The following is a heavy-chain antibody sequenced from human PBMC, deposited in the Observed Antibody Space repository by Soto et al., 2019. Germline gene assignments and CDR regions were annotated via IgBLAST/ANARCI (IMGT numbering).Heavy chain of an antibody. CDR3: ARDRGSTWMYKWFDP. J-gene: IGHJ5*02. CDR1: GDSINSADYY. CDR2: IYYSGST. D-gene: IGHD6-13*01. V-gene: IGHV4-30-4*01. Sequence: SETLSLTCTVSGDSINSADYYWSWIRQPPGKGLEWIGHIYYSGSTYYSPSLKSRVTISIDTSKNQFSLKMTSVTAADTAVYYCARDRGSTWMYKWFDPWGQGTQVTVS.